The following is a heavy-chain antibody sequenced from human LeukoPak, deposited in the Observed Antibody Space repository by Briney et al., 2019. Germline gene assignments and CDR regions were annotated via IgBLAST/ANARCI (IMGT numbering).Heavy chain of an antibody. V-gene: IGHV3-33*01. CDR2: IWYDGSNK. Sequence: PGGSLRLSCAASGFTFSSYGMHWVRQAPGKGLEWVAVIWYDGSNKYYADSVKGRFTMSRDNSKNTLYLQMNSLRAEDTAVYYCARENYYDSSGNFDYWGQGTLVTVSS. D-gene: IGHD3-22*01. CDR1: GFTFSSYG. CDR3: ARENYYDSSGNFDY. J-gene: IGHJ4*02.